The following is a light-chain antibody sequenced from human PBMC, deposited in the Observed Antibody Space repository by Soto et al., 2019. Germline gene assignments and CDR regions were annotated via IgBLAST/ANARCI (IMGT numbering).Light chain of an antibody. Sequence: QSVLTQPPSVSGTPGLRVNISCSGGISNIGKYTVNWYQQLPGTAPKLLMFNDDKRRSAVAARFSCARSGTSASLAISGVQSDDEAVYFCSTWDDSMNGWVFGGGTKLTVL. CDR1: ISNIGKYT. CDR2: NDD. CDR3: STWDDSMNGWV. V-gene: IGLV1-44*01. J-gene: IGLJ3*02.